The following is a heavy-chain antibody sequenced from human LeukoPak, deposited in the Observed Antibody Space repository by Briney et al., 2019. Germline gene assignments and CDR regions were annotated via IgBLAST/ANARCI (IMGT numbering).Heavy chain of an antibody. CDR3: VRDGDHAFVI. CDR2: INPNSGGT. J-gene: IGHJ3*02. Sequence: ASVRVSSEPSVDTFTVYTMHWVRETPRERLEWMGWINPNSGGTNYAQKFQGRVTMTRDTSVSIAYMELSSLRSDDTAVYYCVRDGDHAFVIWLQGTIVTVCS. CDR1: VDTFTVYT. V-gene: IGHV1-2*02.